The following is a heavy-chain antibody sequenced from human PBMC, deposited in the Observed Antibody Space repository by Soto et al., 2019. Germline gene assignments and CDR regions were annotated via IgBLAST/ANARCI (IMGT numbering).Heavy chain of an antibody. CDR3: ARAAFDWFDP. Sequence: SETLSLTCTVSGGSISSSSYYWGWIRQPPGKGLEWIGSIYYSGSTNYNPSLKSRVTISVDTSKNQFSLKLSSVTAADTAVYYCARAAFDWFDPWGQGTLVTVS. V-gene: IGHV4-39*07. CDR2: IYYSGST. CDR1: GGSISSSSYY. D-gene: IGHD2-2*01. J-gene: IGHJ5*02.